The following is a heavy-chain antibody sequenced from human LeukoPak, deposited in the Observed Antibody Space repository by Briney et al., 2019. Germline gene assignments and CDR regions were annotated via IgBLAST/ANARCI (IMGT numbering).Heavy chain of an antibody. V-gene: IGHV4-59*01. J-gene: IGHJ2*01. CDR3: ARGVGAVYWYFDL. CDR2: IYYSGSA. Sequence: SETLSLTCTVSGGSISSYYWSWIRQPPGKGLEWIGYIYYSGSANYNPSLKSRVTISVDTSKNQFSLKLTSVTAADTAVYYCARGVGAVYWYFDLWGRGTLVTVSS. CDR1: GGSISSYY. D-gene: IGHD1-26*01.